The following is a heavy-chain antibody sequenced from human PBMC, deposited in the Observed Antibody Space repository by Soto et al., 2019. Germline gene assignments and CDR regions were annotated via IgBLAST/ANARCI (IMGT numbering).Heavy chain of an antibody. CDR2: IYHSGST. Sequence: SETLSLTCAVSGYSISSGYYWGWIRQPPGKGLEWIGSIYHSGSTYYNPSLKSRVTISVDTSKNQFSLKLSSVTAADTAVYYCARDWVLDYWGQGTLVTVS. CDR1: GYSISSGYY. V-gene: IGHV4-38-2*02. D-gene: IGHD3-16*01. J-gene: IGHJ4*02. CDR3: ARDWVLDY.